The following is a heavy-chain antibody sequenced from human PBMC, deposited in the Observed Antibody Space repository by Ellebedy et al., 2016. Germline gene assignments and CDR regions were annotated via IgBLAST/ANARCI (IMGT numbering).Heavy chain of an antibody. D-gene: IGHD5-12*01. CDR2: MFTSGST. V-gene: IGHV4-4*07. J-gene: IGHJ3*02. CDR3: ARSLRGDGGYDFGLEI. Sequence: SETLSLTXTVSGASINNYFWIWIRKPAGKGLEWIGRMFTSGSTNYNPSLKSRVTMSVDTSKNQFSLKLSSVTAADTAVYYCARSLRGDGGYDFGLEIWGQGTAVTVSS. CDR1: GASINNYF.